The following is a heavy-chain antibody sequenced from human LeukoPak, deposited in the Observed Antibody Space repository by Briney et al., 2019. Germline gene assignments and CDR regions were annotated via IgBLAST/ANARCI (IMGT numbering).Heavy chain of an antibody. J-gene: IGHJ6*02. CDR1: GFTFSSYA. Sequence: GGSLRLSCAASGFTFSSYAMSRVRQAPGKGLEWVSAISGSGGSTYYADSVKGRFTISRDNSKNTLYLQMNSLRAEDTAVYYCATTVTTRAYYYGMDVWGQGTTVTVFS. V-gene: IGHV3-23*01. CDR2: ISGSGGST. CDR3: ATTVTTRAYYYGMDV. D-gene: IGHD4-17*01.